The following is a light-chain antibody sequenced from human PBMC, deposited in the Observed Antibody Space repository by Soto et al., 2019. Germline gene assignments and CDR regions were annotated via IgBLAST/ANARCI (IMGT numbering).Light chain of an antibody. V-gene: IGLV2-11*01. CDR2: DVT. CDR3: CSYLGRYTFGVV. J-gene: IGLJ2*01. Sequence: QSALTQPRSVSGSPGQSVTISCTGSGSDVGDYNYVSWYQQHPGKAPKLMIYDVTKRPSGVPDRFSGSKSGNTASLTISGLHAEDEADYYCCSYLGRYTFGVVFGGGTKVTVL. CDR1: GSDVGDYNY.